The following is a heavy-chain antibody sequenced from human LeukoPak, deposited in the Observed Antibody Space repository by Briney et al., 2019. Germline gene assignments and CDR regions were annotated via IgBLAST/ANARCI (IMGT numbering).Heavy chain of an antibody. J-gene: IGHJ5*02. V-gene: IGHV3-74*01. CDR3: TRNPDGRNWFDP. CDR2: ISSDESST. CDR1: GSTFSHHW. Sequence: PGGSLRLSCAASGSTFSHHWMHWVRQAPGKGLVWVSHISSDESSTTYADSVKGRFTISRDNRKNTLYLQMNSLRVEDTAMYYCTRNPDGRNWFDPWGQGTLVTVSS. D-gene: IGHD1-14*01.